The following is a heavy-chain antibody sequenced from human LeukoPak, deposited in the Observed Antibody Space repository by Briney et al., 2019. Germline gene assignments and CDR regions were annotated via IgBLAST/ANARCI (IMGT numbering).Heavy chain of an antibody. CDR3: ARGVVATSPFDY. J-gene: IGHJ4*02. CDR1: GGSFSGYY. V-gene: IGHV4-34*01. D-gene: IGHD2-15*01. CDR2: INHSGSA. Sequence: SETLSLTCAVYGGSFSGYYWSWIRQPPGKGLEWIGEINHSGSANYNPSLKSRVTISVDTSKNQFSLKLSSVTAADTAVYYCARGVVATSPFDYWGQGTLVTVSS.